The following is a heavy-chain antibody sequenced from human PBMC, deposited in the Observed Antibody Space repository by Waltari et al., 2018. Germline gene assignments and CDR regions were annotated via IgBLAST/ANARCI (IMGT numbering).Heavy chain of an antibody. V-gene: IGHV1-69*01. CDR1: GGTFSSYA. CDR2: IIPIFGTA. J-gene: IGHJ4*02. D-gene: IGHD6-13*01. Sequence: QVQLVQSGAEVKKPGSSVKVSCKASGGTFSSYAISWVRQAPGQGLEWMGGIIPIFGTANDAQKVQGRVTITADESTSSAYMGLSSLRSEDTAVYYCSREGTAAAAPDYWGQGTLVTVSS. CDR3: SREGTAAAAPDY.